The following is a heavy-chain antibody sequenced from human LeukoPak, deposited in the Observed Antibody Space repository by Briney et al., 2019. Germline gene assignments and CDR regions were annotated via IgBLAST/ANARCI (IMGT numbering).Heavy chain of an antibody. CDR3: ATVLLRVRGSYYFDF. V-gene: IGHV1-24*01. CDR1: GYTLTELS. CDR2: VDNEDGET. D-gene: IGHD3-10*01. Sequence: ASVKVSCKVSGYTLTELSIHWVRQAPGKGLEWMGGVDNEDGETIYAQKFQGRVTMTEDTSTDIAYMELSSLRSEDTAVYYCATVLLRVRGSYYFDFWGQGTLVTVSS. J-gene: IGHJ4*02.